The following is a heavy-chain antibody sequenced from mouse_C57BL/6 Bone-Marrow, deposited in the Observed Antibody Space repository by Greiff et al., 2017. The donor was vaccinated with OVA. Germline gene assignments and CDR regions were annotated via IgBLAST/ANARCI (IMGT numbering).Heavy chain of an antibody. D-gene: IGHD2-4*01. V-gene: IGHV1-55*01. Sequence: QVQLQQPGAGLVKPGASVKMSCTASGYTFTSYWITWVKQRPGQGLEWIGDINPGSGSTNYNEKFKSKATLTVDTSSGTAYMQLSSLISEDAAVYYCARLLVYYDYDEWFAYWGQGTLVTVSA. J-gene: IGHJ3*01. CDR1: GYTFTSYW. CDR3: ARLLVYYDYDEWFAY. CDR2: INPGSGST.